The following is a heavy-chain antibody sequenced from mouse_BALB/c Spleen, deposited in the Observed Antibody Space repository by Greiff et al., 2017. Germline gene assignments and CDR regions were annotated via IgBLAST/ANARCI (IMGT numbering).Heavy chain of an antibody. J-gene: IGHJ4*01. V-gene: IGHV1S34*01. CDR3: ARGKGRGYAMDY. Sequence: LVKTGASVKISCKASGYSFTGYYMHWVKQSHGKSLEWIGYISCYNGATSYNQKFKGKATFTVDTSSSTAYMQFNSLTSEDSAVYYCARGKGRGYAMDYWGQGTSVTVSS. CDR2: ISCYNGAT. D-gene: IGHD3-3*01. CDR1: GYSFTGYY.